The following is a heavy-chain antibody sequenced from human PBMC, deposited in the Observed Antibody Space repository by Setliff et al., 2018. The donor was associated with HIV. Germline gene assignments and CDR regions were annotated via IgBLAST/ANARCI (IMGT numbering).Heavy chain of an antibody. V-gene: IGHV4-4*02. J-gene: IGHJ6*03. CDR2: IFHSGST. D-gene: IGHD6-6*01. Sequence: SETLSLTCAVSGGSITSSNWWSWVRLPPGKGLEWIGEIFHSGSTNYNPSLKSRVTMSVDKSKNQFSLRLSSVTAADTAVYYCARDRGSSYYYYYYMDVWGKGTTVTISS. CDR3: ARDRGSSYYYYYYMDV. CDR1: GGSITSSNW.